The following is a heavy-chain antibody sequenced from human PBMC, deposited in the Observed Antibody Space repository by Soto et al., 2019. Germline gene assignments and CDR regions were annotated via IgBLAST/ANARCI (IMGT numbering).Heavy chain of an antibody. D-gene: IGHD6-19*01. Sequence: QVQLVESGGGVVQPGRSLRLSCAASGFTFSSYGMHWVRQAPGKGLEWVAVIWYDGSNKHYADSVKGRFTTSRDNSKNTLYLQMSSLRAEDTAVYYCARVREQWGYHYYGMDVWGQGTTVTVSS. CDR3: ARVREQWGYHYYGMDV. V-gene: IGHV3-33*01. CDR2: IWYDGSNK. CDR1: GFTFSSYG. J-gene: IGHJ6*02.